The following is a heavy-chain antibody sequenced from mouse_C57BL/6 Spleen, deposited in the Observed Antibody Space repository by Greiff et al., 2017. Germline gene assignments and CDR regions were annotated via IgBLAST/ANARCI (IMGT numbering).Heavy chain of an antibody. CDR3: ARRAPTGPWFAY. CDR1: GYTFTEYT. D-gene: IGHD2-10*01. Sequence: QVQLQQSGAELVKPGASVKLSCKASGYTFTEYTIHWVKQRSGQGLEWFGWFYPGSGSIKYIENFKDKATLPADKSSSTVYMEHSRLTSEDSAVYFCARRAPTGPWFAYWGQGTLVTVSA. J-gene: IGHJ3*01. V-gene: IGHV1-62-2*01. CDR2: FYPGSGSI.